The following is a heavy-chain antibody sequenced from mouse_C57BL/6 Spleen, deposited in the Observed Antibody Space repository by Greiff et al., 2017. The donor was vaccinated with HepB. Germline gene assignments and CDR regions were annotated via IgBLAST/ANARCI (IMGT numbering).Heavy chain of an antibody. J-gene: IGHJ4*01. Sequence: VQLQQPGAELVKPGASVKLSCKASGYTFTSYWMHWVKQRPGQGLEWIGMIHPNSGSTNYNEKFKSKATLTVDKSSSTAYMQLSSLTSEDSAVYYCARFPITTVVNDAMDYWGQGTSVTVSS. V-gene: IGHV1-64*01. CDR3: ARFPITTVVNDAMDY. D-gene: IGHD1-1*01. CDR1: GYTFTSYW. CDR2: IHPNSGST.